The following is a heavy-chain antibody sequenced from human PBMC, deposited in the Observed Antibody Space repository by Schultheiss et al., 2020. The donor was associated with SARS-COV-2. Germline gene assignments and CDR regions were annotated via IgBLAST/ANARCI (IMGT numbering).Heavy chain of an antibody. CDR2: INPSGGST. D-gene: IGHD3-3*01. CDR1: GYTFTTYT. V-gene: IGHV1-46*01. CDR3: AREEDTIFGVVTPLDY. Sequence: ASVKVSCTASGYTFTTYTISWVRQAPGQGLEWMGIINPSGGSTSYAQKFQGRVTMTRDTSTCTVYMELSRLRSDDTAVYYCAREEDTIFGVVTPLDYWGQGTLVTVSS. J-gene: IGHJ4*02.